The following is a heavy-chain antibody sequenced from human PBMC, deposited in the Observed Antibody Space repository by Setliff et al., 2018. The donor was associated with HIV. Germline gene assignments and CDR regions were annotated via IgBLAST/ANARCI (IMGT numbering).Heavy chain of an antibody. CDR1: GYTFTTYA. CDR2: INTNTGNP. Sequence: ASVKVSCKASGYTFTTYAMNWARQAPGQGPEWMGWINTNTGNPTYAQGFTGRFVFSLDTSVSTAYLQISSLKPDDTAVYYCAGDYSSLLTVVWFDPWGQGTLVTVSS. D-gene: IGHD6-13*01. V-gene: IGHV7-4-1*02. CDR3: AGDYSSLLTVVWFDP. J-gene: IGHJ5*02.